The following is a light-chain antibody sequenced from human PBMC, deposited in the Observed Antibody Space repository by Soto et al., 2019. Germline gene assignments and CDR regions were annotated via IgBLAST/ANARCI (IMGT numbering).Light chain of an antibody. CDR1: QSVSSSY. Sequence: EIVLTQSPGTLSLSPGERATLSCRASQSVSSSYLAWYQHKSGQAPRLLIYGASTRATGIPARFSGSGSGTEFTLTISSLQSEDFAVYYCQQYNNWPPEYTFGQGTKLEIK. CDR2: GAS. V-gene: IGKV3-15*01. CDR3: QQYNNWPPEYT. J-gene: IGKJ2*01.